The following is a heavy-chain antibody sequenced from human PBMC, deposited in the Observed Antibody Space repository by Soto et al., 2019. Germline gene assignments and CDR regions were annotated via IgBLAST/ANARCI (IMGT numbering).Heavy chain of an antibody. Sequence: QVQLVQSGAEVKKPGSSVKVSCKASGGTFSSYAISWVRQAPGQGLEWMGGIIPIFGTANYAQKFQGRVTITADESTSTAYMELSSLRSEDTAVYYCVRAELSDYSNYGYGMDVWGQGTTVTVSS. CDR1: GGTFSSYA. V-gene: IGHV1-69*01. CDR2: IIPIFGTA. D-gene: IGHD4-4*01. J-gene: IGHJ6*02. CDR3: VRAELSDYSNYGYGMDV.